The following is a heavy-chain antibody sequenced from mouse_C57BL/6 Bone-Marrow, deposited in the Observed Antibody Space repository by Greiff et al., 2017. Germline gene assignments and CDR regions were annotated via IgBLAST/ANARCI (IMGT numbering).Heavy chain of an antibody. Sequence: VQLQQPGAELVKPGASVKLSCKASGYTFTSYWMQWVKQRPGQGLEWIGEIDPSDSYTNYNQKFKGKATLTVDTSSSTAYMQLSSLTSEDSAVYYCAIGDYYGSPDAMDYWGQGTSVTVSS. CDR3: AIGDYYGSPDAMDY. CDR1: GYTFTSYW. D-gene: IGHD1-1*01. V-gene: IGHV1-50*01. J-gene: IGHJ4*01. CDR2: IDPSDSYT.